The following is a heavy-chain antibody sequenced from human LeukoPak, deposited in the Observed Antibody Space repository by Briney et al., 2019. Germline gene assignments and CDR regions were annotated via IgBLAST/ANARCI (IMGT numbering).Heavy chain of an antibody. CDR3: ARDFHGLPYDHLYGMDV. CDR1: GFTFSSYS. CDR2: ISSSSSYI. D-gene: IGHD1-1*01. Sequence: GGSLRLSCAASGFTFSSYSMNWVRQASGKGLELVSSISSSSSYIYYADSVKGRFTISRDNAKNSLYLQMNSLRAEDTAVYSCARDFHGLPYDHLYGMDVWGQGTTVTVSS. J-gene: IGHJ6*02. V-gene: IGHV3-21*03.